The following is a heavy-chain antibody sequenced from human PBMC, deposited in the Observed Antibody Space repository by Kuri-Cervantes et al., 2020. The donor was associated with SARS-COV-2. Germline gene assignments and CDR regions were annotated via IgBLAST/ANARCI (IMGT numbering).Heavy chain of an antibody. CDR1: GGSISTDSYY. Sequence: SETLSLTCTVSGGSISTDSYYWSWIRQPAGKGLEWLGDMKTSGSTNYNPSLKGRVTVSVDMSKNQFSLQLNSVTPEDTAVYYCARALWDGDYSNYAPSPFDYWGQGTLVTVSS. CDR3: ARALWDGDYSNYAPSPFDY. J-gene: IGHJ4*02. D-gene: IGHD4-11*01. CDR2: MKTSGST. V-gene: IGHV4-61*09.